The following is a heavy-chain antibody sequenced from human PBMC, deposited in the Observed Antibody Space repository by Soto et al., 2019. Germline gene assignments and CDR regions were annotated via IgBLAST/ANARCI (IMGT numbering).Heavy chain of an antibody. CDR2: ISSSGSYI. CDR1: GFTFSSYT. J-gene: IGHJ4*02. Sequence: PGGSLRLSCAASGFTFSSYTMNWVRQAPGKGLEWVSSISSSGSYIYYADSVKGRFTISRDNAKNSLYLQMNSLRAEDTAVYYGARDRARNFDYWGQGTLVTVSS. V-gene: IGHV3-21*01. CDR3: ARDRARNFDY.